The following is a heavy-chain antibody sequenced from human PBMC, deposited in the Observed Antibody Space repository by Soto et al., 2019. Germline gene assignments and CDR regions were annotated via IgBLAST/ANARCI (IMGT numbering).Heavy chain of an antibody. Sequence: PGGSLRLSCAASGFTFSSYGMHWVRQAPGKGLEWVAVIWYDGSNKYYADSVKGRFTISRDNSKNTLYLQMNSLRAEDTAVYYSAPDFLRYRGYDFALDYWRQAILVNVS. D-gene: IGHD5-12*01. CDR1: GFTFSSYG. CDR3: APDFLRYRGYDFALDY. CDR2: IWYDGSNK. J-gene: IGHJ4*02. V-gene: IGHV3-33*01.